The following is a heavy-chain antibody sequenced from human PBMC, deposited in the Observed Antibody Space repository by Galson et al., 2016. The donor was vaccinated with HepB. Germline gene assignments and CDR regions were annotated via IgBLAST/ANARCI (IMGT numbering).Heavy chain of an antibody. Sequence: SVKVSCKASGGNFNSYAISWVRQAPGQGLEWMGGIIPMFGKADNAQKFQDRVTITADDSTSTAYVELSSLRSEDTAVYYCARSGGPNCGGDCRYYYYGLDVWGQGTTVTVSS. CDR1: GGNFNSYA. CDR3: ARSGGPNCGGDCRYYYYGLDV. D-gene: IGHD2-21*01. J-gene: IGHJ6*02. CDR2: IIPMFGKA. V-gene: IGHV1-69*13.